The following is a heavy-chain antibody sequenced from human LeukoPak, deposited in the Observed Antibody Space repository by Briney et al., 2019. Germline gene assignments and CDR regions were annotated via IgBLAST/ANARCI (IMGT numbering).Heavy chain of an antibody. J-gene: IGHJ6*02. D-gene: IGHD6-13*01. V-gene: IGHV4-34*01. CDR1: GGSFSGYY. CDR2: INHSGST. CDR3: ARDAYIAAAGVYYYYGMDV. Sequence: SETLSLTCAVYGGSFSGYYWSWIRQPPGKGLEWIGEINHSGSTNYNPSLKSRVTISVDTSKNQFSLKLSSVTAADTAVYYCARDAYIAAAGVYYYYGMDVWGQGTTVTVSS.